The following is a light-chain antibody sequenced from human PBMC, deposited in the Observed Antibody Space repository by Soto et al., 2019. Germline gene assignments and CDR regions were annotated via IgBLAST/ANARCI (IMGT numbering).Light chain of an antibody. CDR3: HQSYSSLVYT. V-gene: IGKV1-12*01. Sequence: DIQMTQSPSSVSASVGDRVTITCRASQAIDSWLAWYQQKPGEAPKLLIFTGSLLHSGVPPRFSGSGSGTDFTLTINSLQPEDSATYYCHQSYSSLVYTFGPGTKLEIK. J-gene: IGKJ2*01. CDR1: QAIDSW. CDR2: TGS.